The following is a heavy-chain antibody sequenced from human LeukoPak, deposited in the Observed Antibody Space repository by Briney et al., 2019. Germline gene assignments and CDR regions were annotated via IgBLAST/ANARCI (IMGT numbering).Heavy chain of an antibody. CDR2: IYHSGST. CDR1: GGSISSGGYY. J-gene: IGHJ4*02. CDR3: ARFHYYDSSGYQRFDY. V-gene: IGHV4-30-2*01. Sequence: PSETLSLTCTVSGGSISSGGYYWSWIRQPPGKGLEWIGYIYHSGSTYYNPSLKSRVTISVDRSKNQFSLKLSSVTAADTAVYYCARFHYYDSSGYQRFDYWGQGTLATVSS. D-gene: IGHD3-22*01.